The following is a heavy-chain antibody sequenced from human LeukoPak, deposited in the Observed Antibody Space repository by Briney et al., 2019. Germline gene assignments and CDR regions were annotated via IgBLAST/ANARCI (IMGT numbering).Heavy chain of an antibody. CDR1: GGSISSGDYY. CDR3: ARSLIREYSGYDH. D-gene: IGHD5-12*01. Sequence: SETLSLTCTVSGGSISSGDYYWSWIRQPPGKGLEWIGYIYYSGSTYYNPSLKSRVTISVDTSKNQFSLKLSSVTAADTAVYYCARSLIREYSGYDHWGQGTLVTVSS. CDR2: IYYSGST. V-gene: IGHV4-30-4*01. J-gene: IGHJ4*02.